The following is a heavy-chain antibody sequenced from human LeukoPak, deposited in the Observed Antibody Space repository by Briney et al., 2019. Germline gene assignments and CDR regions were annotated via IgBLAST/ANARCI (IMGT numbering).Heavy chain of an antibody. Sequence: GGSLRLSCTASGFTFSDYYMSWIRQAPGKGLEGVSYISSSSSYTKYADSVKGRFTISRDNARNSLYLQMNSLRAEDTAVYYCLPLLSRPYVEDGFDIWGQETMVTVSS. CDR2: ISSSSSYT. J-gene: IGHJ3*02. CDR3: LPLLSRPYVEDGFDI. V-gene: IGHV3-11*06. D-gene: IGHD2/OR15-2a*01. CDR1: GFTFSDYY.